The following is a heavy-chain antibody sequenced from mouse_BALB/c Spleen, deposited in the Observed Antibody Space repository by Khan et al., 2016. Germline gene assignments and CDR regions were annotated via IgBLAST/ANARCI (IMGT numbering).Heavy chain of an antibody. CDR2: IRSKSNNYAT. CDR1: GFTFNTNA. V-gene: IGHV10S3*01. CDR3: VRERGFAY. J-gene: IGHJ3*01. Sequence: EVQLVETGGGLVQPKGSLKLSCAASGFTFNTNAMNWVRQAPGKGLEWVARIRSKSNNYATYYADSVKDRFTIYRDDSQSMLYLQMNNLKTEDTAMYDCVRERGFAYWGQGTLVTVSA.